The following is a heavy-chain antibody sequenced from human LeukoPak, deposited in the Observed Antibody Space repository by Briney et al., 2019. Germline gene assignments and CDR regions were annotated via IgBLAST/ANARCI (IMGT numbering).Heavy chain of an antibody. CDR2: IWYDGSNK. J-gene: IGHJ4*02. CDR3: ARAVGPFDY. CDR1: GFPFSSYG. Sequence: PGGSLRLSCVASGFPFSSYGMHWVRQAPGRGLEWVAVIWYDGSNKYYADSTKGRFTISRDNSKNTLYLQMNNLRAEDTGVYYCARAVGPFDYWGQGTLVTVSS. V-gene: IGHV3-33*01. D-gene: IGHD1-26*01.